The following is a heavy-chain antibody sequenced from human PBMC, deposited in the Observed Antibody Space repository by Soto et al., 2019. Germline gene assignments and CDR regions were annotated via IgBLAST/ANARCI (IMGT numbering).Heavy chain of an antibody. CDR1: GFTFSTYV. J-gene: IGHJ4*02. CDR2: ISGSDDST. Sequence: PGGSLRLSCAASGFTFSTYVMNWVRQAPGKGLEWVSVISGSDDSTYYADSVKGRFTISRDNSKNTLYLQMNSLRAEDTAVYYCAKDLTPNYGDYEGANPPSAYWGQGTLVTVAS. CDR3: AKDLTPNYGDYEGANPPSAY. D-gene: IGHD4-17*01. V-gene: IGHV3-23*01.